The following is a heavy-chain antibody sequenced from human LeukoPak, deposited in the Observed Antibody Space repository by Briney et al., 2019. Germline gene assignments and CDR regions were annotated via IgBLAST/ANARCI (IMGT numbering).Heavy chain of an antibody. D-gene: IGHD3-9*01. Sequence: GRSMRLSSEASAFTPSSNYMSWVRQAPGKGLEWVSVIYSGGSTYYADSVKGRFTISRDNSKNTLYLQMNSLRAEDTAVYYCAREGYYDILTGYLRGYFDYWGQGTLVTVSS. CDR3: AREGYYDILTGYLRGYFDY. J-gene: IGHJ4*02. V-gene: IGHV3-66*01. CDR1: AFTPSSNY. CDR2: IYSGGST.